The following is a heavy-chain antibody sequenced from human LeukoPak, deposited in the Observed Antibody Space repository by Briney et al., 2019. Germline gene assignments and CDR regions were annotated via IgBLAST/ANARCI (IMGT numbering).Heavy chain of an antibody. V-gene: IGHV4-34*01. J-gene: IGHJ4*02. Sequence: SETLSLTCAVYGGSFSGYYWSWIRQPPGEGLEWIGEINHSGSTNYNPSLKSRVTISVDTSKNQFSLKLSSVTAADTAVYYCARGDVDIVATTRGYYFDYWGQGTLVTVSS. CDR3: ARGDVDIVATTRGYYFDY. CDR1: GGSFSGYY. CDR2: INHSGST. D-gene: IGHD5-12*01.